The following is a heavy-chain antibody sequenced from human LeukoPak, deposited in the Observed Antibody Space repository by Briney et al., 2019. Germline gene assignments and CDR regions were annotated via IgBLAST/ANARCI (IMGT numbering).Heavy chain of an antibody. V-gene: IGHV4-34*01. CDR3: ARVSRWHPYFDY. CDR2: INYSGTT. J-gene: IGHJ4*02. Sequence: SETLSLTCAVYGGSFSGYYWSWIRQPPGKGLEWIGEINYSGTTNYNPSLKSRVTISGDTSKNQFSLKPSSVTAADTAVYYCARVSRWHPYFDYWGQGTLVTVSS. D-gene: IGHD5-24*01. CDR1: GGSFSGYY.